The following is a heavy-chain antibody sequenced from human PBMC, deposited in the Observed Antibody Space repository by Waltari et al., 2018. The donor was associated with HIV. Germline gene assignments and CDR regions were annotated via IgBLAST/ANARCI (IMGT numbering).Heavy chain of an antibody. CDR1: GFTFSSYW. CDR3: AGRSPARRLNWFDP. V-gene: IGHV3-7*01. Sequence: EVQLVESGGGLVQPGGSLRLSCAASGFTFSSYWMSWVRQAPGKGLEWVANIKQDGSEKYYVDSMKGRFTISRDNAKNSLYLQSNSLRAEDTAVYYCAGRSPARRLNWFDPWGQGTLVIVSS. D-gene: IGHD2-8*01. CDR2: IKQDGSEK. J-gene: IGHJ5*02.